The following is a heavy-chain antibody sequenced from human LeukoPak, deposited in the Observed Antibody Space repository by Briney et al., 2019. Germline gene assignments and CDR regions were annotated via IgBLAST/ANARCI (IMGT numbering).Heavy chain of an antibody. J-gene: IGHJ4*02. CDR1: GFTFSTYW. Sequence: GGSLRLSCAASGFTFSTYWMSWVRQAPGKGLEWVANIKQDGSEKNYVDSVKGRFTISRDNAKNSVYLQMNSLRAEDTAVYYCATPLTGLHYWGQGTLVTVST. D-gene: IGHD1-14*01. CDR2: IKQDGSEK. V-gene: IGHV3-7*03. CDR3: ATPLTGLHY.